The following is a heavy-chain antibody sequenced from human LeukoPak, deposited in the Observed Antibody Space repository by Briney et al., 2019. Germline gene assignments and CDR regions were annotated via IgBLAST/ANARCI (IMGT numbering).Heavy chain of an antibody. D-gene: IGHD3-9*01. J-gene: IGHJ5*02. CDR3: ARSEVILTGYRGRCWFDP. CDR2: INPNSGGT. CDR1: GYTFTGYY. Sequence: GASVKVSCKASGYTFTGYYMHWVRQAPGQGLEWMGWINPNSGGTNYAQKLQGRVTMTTDTSTSTAYMELRSLRSDDTAVYYCARSEVILTGYRGRCWFDPWGQGTLVTVSS. V-gene: IGHV1-2*02.